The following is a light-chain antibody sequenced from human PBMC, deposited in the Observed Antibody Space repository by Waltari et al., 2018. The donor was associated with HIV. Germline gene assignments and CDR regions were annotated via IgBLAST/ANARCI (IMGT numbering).Light chain of an antibody. Sequence: QSALTQPASVSGSPGQSITISCTGTSSDVGGYNYVSWYQQHPGKAPKLMIYEVSNRPSGVSNSLSGSKSGNTASLTISGLRAEDEADYYCSSYTSSSTRVFGGGTNLTVL. CDR2: EVS. J-gene: IGLJ3*02. CDR3: SSYTSSSTRV. CDR1: SSDVGGYNY. V-gene: IGLV2-14*01.